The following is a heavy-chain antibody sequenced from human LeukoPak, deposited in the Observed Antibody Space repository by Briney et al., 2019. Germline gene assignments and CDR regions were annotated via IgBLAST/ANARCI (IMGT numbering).Heavy chain of an antibody. CDR1: GGSVSDYY. D-gene: IGHD2-15*01. CDR3: ATGGSPYRYCSGGSCYSSGEDY. J-gene: IGHJ4*02. V-gene: IGHV4-59*02. CDR2: IYHTGST. Sequence: PSETLSLTCTISGGSVSDYYWSWIRQSPGKGLEWIGYIYHTGSTSYSPSLKSRVTISADTSQNQFSLKLSSVTAADTAVYYCATGGSPYRYCSGGSCYSSGEDYWGQGTLVTVSS.